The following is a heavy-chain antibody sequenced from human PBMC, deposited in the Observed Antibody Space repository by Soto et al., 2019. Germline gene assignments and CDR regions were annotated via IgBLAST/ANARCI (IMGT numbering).Heavy chain of an antibody. Sequence: EVQLLESGGGLVQPGGALRLSCAASGFTFSSYAMSWVRQAPGKGLEWVSAISGSGGSTYYADSVKGRFTISRDNSKNTLYQQMNSLRAEDTAVYYCAKDVNARLLFAGTKYGMDVWGQGTTVTVSS. V-gene: IGHV3-23*01. CDR1: GFTFSSYA. J-gene: IGHJ6*02. D-gene: IGHD1-1*01. CDR3: AKDVNARLLFAGTKYGMDV. CDR2: ISGSGGST.